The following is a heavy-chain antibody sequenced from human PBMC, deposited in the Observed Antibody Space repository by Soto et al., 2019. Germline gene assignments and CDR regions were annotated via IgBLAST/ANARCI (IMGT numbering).Heavy chain of an antibody. J-gene: IGHJ4*02. Sequence: EVQLLESGGDLVQPGGSLRLSCAASGFTFRGDAMGWVRQAPGKGLECVPSIIGSGEMTHYADSVKGRFTISRDNAKNTLYLQMESLRAEDTALYYCARSEMTYNWNDWGQGALVTVSS. CDR1: GFTFRGDA. D-gene: IGHD1-20*01. V-gene: IGHV3-23*01. CDR2: IIGSGEMT. CDR3: ARSEMTYNWND.